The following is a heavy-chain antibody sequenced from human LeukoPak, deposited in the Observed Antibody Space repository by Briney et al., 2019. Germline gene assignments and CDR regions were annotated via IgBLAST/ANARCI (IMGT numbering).Heavy chain of an antibody. D-gene: IGHD5-12*01. Sequence: PSETLSLTCTVSGGSISSYYWSWLRQPPGKGLERIGNVYYTGSTNYNPSLKSRVTISVDTSKNQFSLKLSSVTAADTAVYYCAREGYGGYGPGTFDYWGQGTLVTVSS. CDR3: AREGYGGYGPGTFDY. CDR2: VYYTGST. CDR1: GGSISSYY. J-gene: IGHJ4*02. V-gene: IGHV4-59*01.